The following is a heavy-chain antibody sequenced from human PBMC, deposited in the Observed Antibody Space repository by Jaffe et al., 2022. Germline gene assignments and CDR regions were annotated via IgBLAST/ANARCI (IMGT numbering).Heavy chain of an antibody. CDR2: ISGSGGST. CDR3: AKDGYCSSTSCYLIYMDV. CDR1: GFTFSSYA. J-gene: IGHJ6*03. V-gene: IGHV3-23*01. Sequence: EVQLLESGGGLVQPGGSLRLSCAASGFTFSSYAMNWVRQAPGKGLEWVSAISGSGGSTYYADSVKGRFTISRDNSKNTLYLQMNSLRAEDTAVYYCAKDGYCSSTSCYLIYMDVWGKGTTVTVSS. D-gene: IGHD2-2*01.